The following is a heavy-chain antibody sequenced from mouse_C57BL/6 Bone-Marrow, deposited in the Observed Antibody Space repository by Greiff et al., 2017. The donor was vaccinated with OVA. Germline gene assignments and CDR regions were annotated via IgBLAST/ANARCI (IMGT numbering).Heavy chain of an antibody. CDR1: GYTFTSYT. V-gene: IGHV1-4*01. J-gene: IGHJ2*01. CDR3: ARGAAVEGDY. CDR2: INPSSGYT. D-gene: IGHD1-1*01. Sequence: QVQLQQSGAELARPGASVKMSCKASGYTFTSYTMHWVKQRPGQGLEWIGYINPSSGYTKYNQKFKDKATSTADKSSSTAYMQLSSLTSEDSAVYYCARGAAVEGDYWGQGTTLTVSS.